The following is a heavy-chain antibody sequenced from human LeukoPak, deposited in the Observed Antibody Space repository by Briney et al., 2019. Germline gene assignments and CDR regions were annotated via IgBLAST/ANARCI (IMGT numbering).Heavy chain of an antibody. CDR3: ALFSSSGSYLPPFDY. CDR2: INHSGST. J-gene: IGHJ4*02. D-gene: IGHD3-22*01. Sequence: NPSETLSLTCAVNGGSFRGYYWSWIRHPPGKGLERMGEINHSGSTTYNPSLKIRVTMSLDTSKNQFSLKVNSVTVADTAVYYCALFSSSGSYLPPFDYWGQGTLVTVSS. CDR1: GGSFRGYY. V-gene: IGHV4-34*01.